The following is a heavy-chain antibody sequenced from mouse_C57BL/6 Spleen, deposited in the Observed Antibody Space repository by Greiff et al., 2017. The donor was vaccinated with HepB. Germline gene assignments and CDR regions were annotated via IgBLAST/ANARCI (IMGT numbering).Heavy chain of an antibody. CDR1: GYTFTSYW. V-gene: IGHV1-74*01. Sequence: VQLQQPGAELVKPGASVKVSCKASGYTFTSYWMHWVKQRPGQGLEWIGRIHPSDSDTNYNQKFKGKATLTVDKSSSTAYMQLSSLTSEDSAVYYCANYYGSSYAWFAYWGQGTLVTVSA. CDR3: ANYYGSSYAWFAY. CDR2: IHPSDSDT. D-gene: IGHD1-1*01. J-gene: IGHJ3*01.